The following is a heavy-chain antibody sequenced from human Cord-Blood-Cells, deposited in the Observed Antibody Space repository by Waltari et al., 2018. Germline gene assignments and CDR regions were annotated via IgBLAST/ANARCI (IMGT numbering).Heavy chain of an antibody. V-gene: IGHV4-34*01. D-gene: IGHD2-2*01. CDR3: ARGEGYCSSTSCYYFDY. Sequence: QVQLQQWGAGLLKPSETLSLTCAVYGGSFSGYYWSWSRHPPGKGLEGIGEIKHGGSTNYNPSLKSRVTISVDTSKNQFSLKLSSVTAADTAVYYCARGEGYCSSTSCYYFDYWGQGTLVTVSS. CDR1: GGSFSGYY. J-gene: IGHJ4*02. CDR2: IKHGGST.